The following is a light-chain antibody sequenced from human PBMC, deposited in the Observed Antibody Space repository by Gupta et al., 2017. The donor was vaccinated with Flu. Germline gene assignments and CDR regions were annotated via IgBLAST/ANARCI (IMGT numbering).Light chain of an antibody. V-gene: IGKV3-15*01. CDR3: QQDNRLHT. J-gene: IGKJ1*01. CDR2: GAS. Sequence: EIVLTQSPATLSVSPGERVTLSCRASRSVDSNLAWYQQNPGQAPRLLIFGASNRATGSPDRFSDSGSGTEFTLTSSSRRSEDFAVYCGQQDNRLHTFGQGTKVEIK. CDR1: RSVDSN.